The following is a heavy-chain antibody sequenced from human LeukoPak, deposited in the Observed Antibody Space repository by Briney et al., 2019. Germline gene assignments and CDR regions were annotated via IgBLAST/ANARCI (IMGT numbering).Heavy chain of an antibody. CDR1: GYSFIGYY. D-gene: IGHD1-14*01. CDR2: ISPNSGGT. J-gene: IGHJ3*02. CDR3: ARGTGRETAFDI. Sequence: ASVRVSCKASGYSFIGYYMHWVRQAPGQGLEWMGWISPNSGGTNYSQNFQGRVTMTRDTSISTAYMELSRLRFDDTAVYYCARGTGRETAFDIWGQGTLVTVSS. V-gene: IGHV1-2*02.